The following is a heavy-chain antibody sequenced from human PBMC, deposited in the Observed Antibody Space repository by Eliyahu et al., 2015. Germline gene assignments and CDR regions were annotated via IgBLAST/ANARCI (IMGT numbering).Heavy chain of an antibody. CDR1: GFTFSSYG. D-gene: IGHD4-17*01. CDR3: ARDNFDYGDDHNWFDP. Sequence: QVQLVESGGGVVQPGRSLRLSCAAXGFTFSSYGMPWVRQAPGKGLEWVAVIWYDGSNKYYADSVKGRFTISRDNSKNTLYLQMNSLRAEDTAVYYCARDNFDYGDDHNWFDPWGQGTLVTVSS. J-gene: IGHJ5*02. V-gene: IGHV3-33*01. CDR2: IWYDGSNK.